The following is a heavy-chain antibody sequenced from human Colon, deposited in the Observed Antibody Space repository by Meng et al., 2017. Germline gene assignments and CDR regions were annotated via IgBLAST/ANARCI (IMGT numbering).Heavy chain of an antibody. CDR2: IYYSGST. CDR3: ARGYYDSSGYGYWYFDL. V-gene: IGHV4-30-4*01. J-gene: IGHJ2*01. CDR1: GGSISSGDYY. Sequence: VQLQESVPGLVKPSQTVSLTWTVAGGSISSGDYYWSWIRQPPGKGLEWIGYIYYSGSTYYNPSLKSRVTISVDTSKNQFSLKLSSVTAADTAVYYCARGYYDSSGYGYWYFDLWGRGTLVTVSS. D-gene: IGHD3-22*01.